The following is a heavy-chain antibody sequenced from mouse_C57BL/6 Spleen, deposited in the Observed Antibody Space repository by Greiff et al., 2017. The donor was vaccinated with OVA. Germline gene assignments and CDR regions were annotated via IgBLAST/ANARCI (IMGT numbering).Heavy chain of an antibody. V-gene: IGHV1-52*01. J-gene: IGHJ2*01. CDR2: IDPSDSET. D-gene: IGHD1-1*01. Sequence: QVQLKQPGAELVRPGSSVKLSCKASGYTFTSYWMHWVKQRPIQGLEWIGNIDPSDSETHYNQKFKDKATLTVDKSSSTAYMQLSSLTSEDSAVYYCALGGSSYFDYWGQGTTLTVSS. CDR3: ALGGSSYFDY. CDR1: GYTFTSYW.